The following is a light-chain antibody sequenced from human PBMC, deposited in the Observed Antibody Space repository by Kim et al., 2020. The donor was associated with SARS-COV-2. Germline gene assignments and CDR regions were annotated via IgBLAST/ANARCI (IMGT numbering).Light chain of an antibody. V-gene: IGKV3-20*01. CDR2: GAS. CDR1: QSVSSNY. J-gene: IGKJ4*01. CDR3: QQYGTSPET. Sequence: SPGERATRSCRASQSVSSNYLAWYQQKPGQAPRLLIYGASSRATGIPDRFSGSGSGTDFTLSINTLEPEDFAVYYCQQYGTSPETFGGGTKVDIK.